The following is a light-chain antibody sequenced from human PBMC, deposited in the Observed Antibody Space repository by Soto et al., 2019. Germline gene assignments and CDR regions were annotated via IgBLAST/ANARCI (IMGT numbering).Light chain of an antibody. CDR1: QSISSN. CDR3: QQYNNWPPYT. J-gene: IGKJ2*01. Sequence: EIVMTQSPATLSVSPGDRATVSCRASQSISSNLAWYQHKRGQAPRLLIYGASTRATGIPDRFSGSGSGAEFPLTINDLQSEDFAVYYGQQYNNWPPYTFGQGTKLEIK. CDR2: GAS. V-gene: IGKV3-15*01.